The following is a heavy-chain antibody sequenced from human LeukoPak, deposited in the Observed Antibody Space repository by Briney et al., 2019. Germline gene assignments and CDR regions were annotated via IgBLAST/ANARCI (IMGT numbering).Heavy chain of an antibody. J-gene: IGHJ6*03. CDR1: GFTFSSYG. D-gene: IGHD5-12*01. V-gene: IGHV3-30*02. CDR3: AKAWAGGYEVSYYMDV. Sequence: PGGSLRLSCAASGFTFSSYGMHWVRQAPGKGLEWVAFIRYDGSNKYYADSVKGRFTISRDNSKNTLYLQMNSLRAEDTAVYYCAKAWAGGYEVSYYMDVWGKGTTVTISS. CDR2: IRYDGSNK.